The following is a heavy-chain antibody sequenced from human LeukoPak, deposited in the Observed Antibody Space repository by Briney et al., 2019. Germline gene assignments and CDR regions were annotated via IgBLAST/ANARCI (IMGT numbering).Heavy chain of an antibody. J-gene: IGHJ4*02. CDR3: ARDERLAFDY. CDR2: IWYDGSNK. Sequence: GGSLRLSCAASGFTFSSYGMHWVRPAPGKGLEWVAVIWYDGSNKYYADSVKGRFTISRDNSKNTLYLQMNSLRAEDTAVYYCARDERLAFDYWGQGTLSPSPQ. V-gene: IGHV3-33*01. CDR1: GFTFSSYG. D-gene: IGHD5/OR15-5a*01.